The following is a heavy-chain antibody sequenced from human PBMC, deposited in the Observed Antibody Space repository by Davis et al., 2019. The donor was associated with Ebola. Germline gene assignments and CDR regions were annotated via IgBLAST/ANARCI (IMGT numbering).Heavy chain of an antibody. J-gene: IGHJ6*04. V-gene: IGHV1-46*01. CDR3: AREIVVVVAVTGYYYYGMDV. CDR1: GYTFTSYF. CDR2: INPSGGST. D-gene: IGHD2-15*01. Sequence: ASVPVSCKASGYTFTSYFMHWLRQPPAQGLEWMGIINPSGGSTRYAQKFQGRVTMTRDTSTSTVYMEMGSLRSEDTGVYYSAREIVVVVAVTGYYYYGMDVWGKGTTGTVSS.